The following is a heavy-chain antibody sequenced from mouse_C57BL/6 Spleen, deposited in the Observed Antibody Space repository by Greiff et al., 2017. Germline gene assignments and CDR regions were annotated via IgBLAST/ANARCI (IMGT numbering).Heavy chain of an antibody. CDR1: GYTFTSYD. V-gene: IGHV1-85*01. J-gene: IGHJ3*01. CDR3: ARGIYYDYDEFAY. CDR2: IYPRDGST. Sequence: QVQLKQSGPELVKPGASVKLSCKASGYTFTSYDINWVKQRPGQGLEWIGWIYPRDGSTKYNEKFKGKATLTVDTSSSTAYMELHSLTSEDSAVYFCARGIYYDYDEFAYWGQGTLVTVSA. D-gene: IGHD2-4*01.